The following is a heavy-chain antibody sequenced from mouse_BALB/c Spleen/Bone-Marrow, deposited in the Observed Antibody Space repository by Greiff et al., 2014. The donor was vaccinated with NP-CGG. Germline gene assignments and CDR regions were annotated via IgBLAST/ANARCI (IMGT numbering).Heavy chain of an antibody. D-gene: IGHD2-4*01. J-gene: IGHJ2*01. Sequence: VQLKESGPELVKPGASLKISCKVSGYSFPGYTMNWVKQSHGKNLEWIGLINPYNGITNYNQKFEGKATLTVNKSSNTAYMELLSLTSEDSAVYYCTRRNYDYDFDYWGQGTTLTVSS. V-gene: IGHV1-18*01. CDR1: GYSFPGYT. CDR3: TRRNYDYDFDY. CDR2: INPYNGIT.